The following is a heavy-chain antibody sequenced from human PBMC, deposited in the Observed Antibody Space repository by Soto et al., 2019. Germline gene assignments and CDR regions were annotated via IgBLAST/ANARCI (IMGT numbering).Heavy chain of an antibody. CDR3: VRDSPIGSTYSGYDGIDY. D-gene: IGHD5-12*01. Sequence: QVQLVQSGAEVKKPGSSVKVSCKASGGTFSNDIITWVRQSPGQGLEWMGRIIPLLDIANYAQKFQARVTTNAEKSTSTAYMELNSLRSEDTAVYYCVRDSPIGSTYSGYDGIDYWGQGTLVTVSS. CDR1: GGTFSNDI. CDR2: IIPLLDIA. V-gene: IGHV1-69*08. J-gene: IGHJ4*02.